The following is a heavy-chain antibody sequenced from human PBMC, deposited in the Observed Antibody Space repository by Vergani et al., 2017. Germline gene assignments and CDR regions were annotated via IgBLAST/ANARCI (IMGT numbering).Heavy chain of an antibody. CDR3: ARDAGNSWDYFDY. V-gene: IGHV3-21*01. CDR2: ISSSGTYI. D-gene: IGHD2-2*01. J-gene: IGHJ4*02. Sequence: WVLSISSSGTYIYYADSVKGRFTISRDNAKNSLYLQMNSLRAEDTAVYYCARDAGNSWDYFDYWGQGTLVTVSS.